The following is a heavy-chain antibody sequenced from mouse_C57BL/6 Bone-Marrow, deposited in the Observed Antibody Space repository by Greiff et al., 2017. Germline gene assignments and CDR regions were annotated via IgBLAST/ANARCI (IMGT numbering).Heavy chain of an antibody. Sequence: VQLQQSGAELVRPGASVKLSCTASGFNIKDDYMHWVKQRPEQGLEWIGWIDPENGDTEYASKFQGKATVTADTSSNTAYLQLSSLTSEDTAVYYCTTVVFDGSSFPFAYWGQGTLVTVSA. CDR1: GFNIKDDY. CDR3: TTVVFDGSSFPFAY. CDR2: IDPENGDT. D-gene: IGHD1-1*01. J-gene: IGHJ3*01. V-gene: IGHV14-4*01.